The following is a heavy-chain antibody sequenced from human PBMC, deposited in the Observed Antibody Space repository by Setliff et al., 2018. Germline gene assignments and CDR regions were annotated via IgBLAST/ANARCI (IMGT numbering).Heavy chain of an antibody. D-gene: IGHD3-10*01. J-gene: IGHJ4*01. V-gene: IGHV4-39*01. CDR2: IYYTGGT. CDR3: ARQAGLRGYYGSNSLYYFDF. CDR1: NGSISISDFY. Sequence: PSETLSLTCTVSNGSISISDFYWGWIRQSPGKGLEWIGSIYYTGGTWYKQSLEGRVTISVDTSKNQFSLGLTSVTAADTAVYYCARQAGLRGYYGSNSLYYFDFWGRGTLVTVSS.